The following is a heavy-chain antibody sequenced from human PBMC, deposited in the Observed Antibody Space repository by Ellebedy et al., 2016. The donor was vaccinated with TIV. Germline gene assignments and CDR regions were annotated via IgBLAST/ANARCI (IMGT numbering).Heavy chain of an antibody. D-gene: IGHD1-7*01. CDR1: GGSFSGYY. J-gene: IGHJ6*02. CDR2: INHSGST. V-gene: IGHV4-34*01. Sequence: SETLSLTCAVYGGSFSGYYWSWIRQPPGKGLEWIGEINHSGSTNYNPSLKSRVTISVDKSKNQFSLKLSSVTAADTAVYYCARETYNGNYGYYGMDVWGQGTTVTVSS. CDR3: ARETYNGNYGYYGMDV.